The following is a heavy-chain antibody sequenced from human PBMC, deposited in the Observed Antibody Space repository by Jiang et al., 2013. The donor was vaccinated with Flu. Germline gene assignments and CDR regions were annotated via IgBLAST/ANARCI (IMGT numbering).Heavy chain of an antibody. D-gene: IGHD2-21*02. Sequence: LEWLGSIYYSGNAHYNPSLRSRVTISADTSKNQFSLKLSSVTAADTAVYYCARADLVVTAPLLFDYWSRGTLVTVSS. V-gene: IGHV4-39*07. CDR3: ARADLVVTAPLLFDY. CDR2: IYYSGNA. J-gene: IGHJ4*02.